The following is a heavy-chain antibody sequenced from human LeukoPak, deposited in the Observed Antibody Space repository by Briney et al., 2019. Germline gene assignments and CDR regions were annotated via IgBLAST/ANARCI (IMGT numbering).Heavy chain of an antibody. CDR1: GFTVSSNY. V-gene: IGHV3-66*01. CDR3: VADS. CDR2: IYTDGRP. J-gene: IGHJ4*02. Sequence: PGGSLRLSCVVSGFTVSSNYMNWVRQAPGKGLEWVSLIYTDGRPYYADSVKGRFIVSRDDSKNTLYLQMNSLRVEDTAIYYCVADSWGRGTLVTVSS.